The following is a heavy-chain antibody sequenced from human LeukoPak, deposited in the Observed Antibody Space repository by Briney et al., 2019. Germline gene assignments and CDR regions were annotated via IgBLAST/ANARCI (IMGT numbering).Heavy chain of an antibody. CDR2: IYTSGST. D-gene: IGHD3-3*01. CDR3: ARETTNYDFWSGYYG. J-gene: IGHJ4*02. CDR1: GGSISSGSYY. V-gene: IGHV4-61*02. Sequence: SETLSLTCTVSGGSISSGSYYWSWIRQPAGKGLEWIGRIYTSGSTNYNPSLKSRVAIYVDTSKNQYSLKLSSVTAADTAVYYCARETTNYDFWSGYYGWGQGTLVTVSS.